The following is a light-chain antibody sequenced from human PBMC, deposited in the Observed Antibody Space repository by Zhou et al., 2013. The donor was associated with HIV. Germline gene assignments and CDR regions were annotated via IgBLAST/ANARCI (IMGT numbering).Light chain of an antibody. V-gene: IGKV3-20*01. J-gene: IGKJ1*01. Sequence: PGERATLSCRAGQSVNNNYLAWYQQKPGQAPRLLIHDVSFRAAGIPDRFSGSGSETDFTLSISRLEPEDFAVYFCHQYAQSPRTFGHGTRVDLK. CDR3: HQYAQSPRT. CDR2: DVS. CDR1: QSVNNNY.